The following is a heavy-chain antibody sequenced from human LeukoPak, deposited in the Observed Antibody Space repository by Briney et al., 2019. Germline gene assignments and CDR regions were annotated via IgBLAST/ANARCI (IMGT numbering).Heavy chain of an antibody. CDR2: IYYSGST. D-gene: IGHD2-15*01. CDR3: ARCSIGYCSGGSCSHFDY. V-gene: IGHV4-39*01. CDR1: GGSISSSSYY. Sequence: SETLSLTCTVSGGSISSSSYYWGWIRQPPGKGLEWIGSIYYSGSTYYNPSLKSRVTISVDTSKNQFSLKLSSVTAADTAVYYCARCSIGYCSGGSCSHFDYWGQGTLVTVSS. J-gene: IGHJ4*02.